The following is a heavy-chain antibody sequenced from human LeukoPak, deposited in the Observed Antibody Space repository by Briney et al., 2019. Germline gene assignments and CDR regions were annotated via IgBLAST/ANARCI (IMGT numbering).Heavy chain of an antibody. CDR3: AKSGEYSYGYYFDY. J-gene: IGHJ4*02. CDR2: ISWKGGST. D-gene: IGHD5-18*01. Sequence: GGSLRLSSAASGFTFKDYAMQWVRQVPGKGLEWVSSISWKGGSTGYADSVKGRFTISRDNANNSLYLQMNSLRPEDTAVYFCAKSGEYSYGYYFDYWGQGTLVTVSS. CDR1: GFTFKDYA. V-gene: IGHV3-9*01.